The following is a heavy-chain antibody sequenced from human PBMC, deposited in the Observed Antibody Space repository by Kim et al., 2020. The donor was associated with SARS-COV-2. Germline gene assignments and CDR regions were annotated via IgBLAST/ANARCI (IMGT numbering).Heavy chain of an antibody. CDR2: TGST. CDR3: ARPGDPDY. J-gene: IGHJ4*02. D-gene: IGHD3-10*01. V-gene: IGHV4-39*01. Sequence: TGSTYYTPPLRSRVTISVDTSKNQFSLKLNSVTAADTAVYYCARPGDPDYWGQGTLVTVSS.